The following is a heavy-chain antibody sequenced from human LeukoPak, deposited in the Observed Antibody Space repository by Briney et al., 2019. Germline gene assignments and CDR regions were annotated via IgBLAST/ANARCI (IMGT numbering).Heavy chain of an antibody. D-gene: IGHD2-21*02. J-gene: IGHJ3*01. CDR1: GYTFSSYY. CDR3: ARDYCGSDCYAFDL. CDR2: INPSGGST. Sequence: GASVKVSCKASGYTFSSYYMHWVRQAPGQGLEWMGIINPSGGSTNYAQKFQGRVTMTRDMSTSTVYMELSSLRSEDTAVYSCARDYCGSDCYAFDLWGQGTMVTVSS. V-gene: IGHV1-46*01.